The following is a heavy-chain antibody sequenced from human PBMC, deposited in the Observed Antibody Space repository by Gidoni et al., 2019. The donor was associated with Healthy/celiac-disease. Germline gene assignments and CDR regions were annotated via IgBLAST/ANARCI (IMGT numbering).Heavy chain of an antibody. CDR1: GGSISSGGSY. Sequence: QVQLQESGPGLVKPSQTLSLTCTVSGGSISSGGSYWSWIRQHPGKGLEWIGYIYYSGSTYYNPSLKSRVTISVDTSKNQFSLKLSSVTAADTAVYYCARDGGAYCGGDCYSGYAFDIWGQGTMVTVSS. CDR3: ARDGGAYCGGDCYSGYAFDI. V-gene: IGHV4-31*03. CDR2: IYYSGST. D-gene: IGHD2-21*02. J-gene: IGHJ3*02.